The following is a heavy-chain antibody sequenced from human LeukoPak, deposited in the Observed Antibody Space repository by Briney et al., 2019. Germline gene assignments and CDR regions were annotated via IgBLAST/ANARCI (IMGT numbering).Heavy chain of an antibody. CDR3: ARDPVLRFSPTGYYYMDV. V-gene: IGHV3-30*02. D-gene: IGHD3-3*01. Sequence: GGSLRLSCAASGFTFSSYGMHWVRQAPGKGLEWVAFIRYDGSNKYYADSVKGRFTISRDNSKNTLYLQMNSLRSEDTAVYYCARDPVLRFSPTGYYYMDVWGKGTTVTVSS. CDR2: IRYDGSNK. CDR1: GFTFSSYG. J-gene: IGHJ6*03.